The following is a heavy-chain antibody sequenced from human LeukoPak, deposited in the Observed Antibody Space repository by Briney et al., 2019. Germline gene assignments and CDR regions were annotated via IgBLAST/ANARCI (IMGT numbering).Heavy chain of an antibody. J-gene: IGHJ4*02. CDR1: GYTFTSYY. V-gene: IGHV1-46*01. CDR2: INPSGGST. D-gene: IGHD3-22*01. CDR3: ARLSLNYYDSSGYYYTYLDY. Sequence: ASVKVSCKASGYTFTSYYMHWVRQAPGQGLEWMGIINPSGGSTSYAQKFQGRVTMTRDMSTSTVYMELSSLRSEDTAVYYCARLSLNYYDSSGYYYTYLDYWGQGTLVTVSS.